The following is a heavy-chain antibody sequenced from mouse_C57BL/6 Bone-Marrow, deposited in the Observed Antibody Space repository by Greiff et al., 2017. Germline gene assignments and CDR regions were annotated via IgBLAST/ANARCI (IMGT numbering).Heavy chain of an antibody. CDR2: ISDGGSYT. D-gene: IGHD2-3*01. CDR3: ARNGYYGGYAMDY. CDR1: GFTFSSYA. Sequence: EVKLVESGGGLVKPGGSLKLSCAASGFTFSSYAMSWVRQTPEKRLEWVATISDGGSYTYYPDNVKGRFTISRDNAKNNLYLQMSHLKSEDTAMYYCARNGYYGGYAMDYWGQGTSVTVSS. J-gene: IGHJ4*01. V-gene: IGHV5-4*03.